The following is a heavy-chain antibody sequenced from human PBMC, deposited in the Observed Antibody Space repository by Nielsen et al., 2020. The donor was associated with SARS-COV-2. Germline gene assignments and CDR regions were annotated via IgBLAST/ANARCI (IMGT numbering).Heavy chain of an antibody. CDR3: ATSTPLVRSAWFDP. CDR2: FDPEDGET. CDR1: GYTLTELS. J-gene: IGHJ5*02. Sequence: ASVKVSCKVSGYTLTELSMHWVRQAPGKGLEWMGGFDPEDGETIYVQKFQGRVTMTEDTSTDTAYMELRSLRSEDTAVYYCATSTPLVRSAWFDPWGQGTLVTVSS. D-gene: IGHD3-3*01. V-gene: IGHV1-24*01.